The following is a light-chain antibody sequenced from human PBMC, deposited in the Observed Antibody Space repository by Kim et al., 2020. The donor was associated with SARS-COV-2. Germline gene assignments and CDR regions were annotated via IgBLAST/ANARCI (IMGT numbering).Light chain of an antibody. Sequence: EIVMTQSPATLSVSPGERATLSCRASQSAGTNLAWYQHKPGQAPRLLISDSSTRATGIPARFGGSGSGTEFTLTISSLQSEDFALYYCQQYNDWPWTFGPGTKVDIK. V-gene: IGKV3-15*01. J-gene: IGKJ1*01. CDR3: QQYNDWPWT. CDR1: QSAGTN. CDR2: DSS.